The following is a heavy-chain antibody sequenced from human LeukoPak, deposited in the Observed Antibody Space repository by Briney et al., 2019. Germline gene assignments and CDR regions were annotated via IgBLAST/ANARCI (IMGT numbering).Heavy chain of an antibody. CDR1: GFTFNHFW. CDR2: IKKTGSET. J-gene: IGHJ6*02. CDR3: ARGHYGMGV. Sequence: GGSLRLSCAASGFTFNHFWMSWIRQAPGKGREWVAYIKKTGSETYYVDSVKGRFTITRDNTRNSLFLQMNSLRAEDTAVYYCARGHYGMGVWGQGTTVTVSS. V-gene: IGHV3-7*04.